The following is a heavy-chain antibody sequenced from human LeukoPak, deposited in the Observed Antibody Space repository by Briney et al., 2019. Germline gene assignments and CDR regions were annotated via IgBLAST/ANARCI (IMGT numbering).Heavy chain of an antibody. Sequence: ASVKVSCKASGYTFTSYYMHWVRQAPGQGLEWMGIINPSGGSTSYAQKFQGRVTMTRDTSTSTAYMELRSLRSDDTAVYYCARDLRIAARPWWFDPWGQGTLVTVSS. D-gene: IGHD6-6*01. CDR1: GYTFTSYY. CDR2: INPSGGST. CDR3: ARDLRIAARPWWFDP. J-gene: IGHJ5*02. V-gene: IGHV1-46*01.